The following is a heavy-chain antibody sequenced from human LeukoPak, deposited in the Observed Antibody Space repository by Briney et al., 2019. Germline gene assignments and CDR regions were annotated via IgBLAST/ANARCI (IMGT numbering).Heavy chain of an antibody. D-gene: IGHD3-3*01. CDR3: ARDIDRYYADY. CDR2: IYSGGST. Sequence: PGGSLRLSCAASGFTFSSYSMNWVRQAPGKGLEWVSVIYSGGSTYYADSVKGRFTISRDNAKNSLYLQMNSLRAEDTAVYYCARDIDRYYADYWGLGTLVTVSS. CDR1: GFTFSSYS. V-gene: IGHV3-66*01. J-gene: IGHJ4*02.